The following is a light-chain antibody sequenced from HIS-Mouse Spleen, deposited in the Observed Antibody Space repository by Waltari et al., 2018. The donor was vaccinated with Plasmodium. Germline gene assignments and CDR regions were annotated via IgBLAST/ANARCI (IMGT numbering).Light chain of an antibody. CDR1: SSAGGSYNL. CDR2: EGS. V-gene: IGLV2-23*03. Sequence: QSALTQPASVSGSPGQSITISCPGTSSAGGSYNLVSWYQQHPGKAPKLMIYEGSKRPSGVSNRFSGSKSGNTASLTISGLQAEDEADYYCCSYAGSSTFVVFGGGTKLTVL. J-gene: IGLJ2*01. CDR3: CSYAGSSTFVV.